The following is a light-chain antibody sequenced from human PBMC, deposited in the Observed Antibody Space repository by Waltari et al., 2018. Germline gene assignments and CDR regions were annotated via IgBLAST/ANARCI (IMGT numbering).Light chain of an antibody. J-gene: IGLJ2*01. CDR3: SSYTEAGARV. CDR2: EVY. CDR1: SHDVGTYPY. Sequence: QSGLTQPASVSGSHGQSITISCTGTSHDVGTYPYVSWYQQHPDRAPPRLIYEVYNRPSGISTRFSGAKSGNTASLTISGLLAEDEAVYYCSSYTEAGARVFGGGTKVTV. V-gene: IGLV2-14*01.